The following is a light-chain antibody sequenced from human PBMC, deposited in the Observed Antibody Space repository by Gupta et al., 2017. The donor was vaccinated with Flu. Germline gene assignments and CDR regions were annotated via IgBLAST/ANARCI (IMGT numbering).Light chain of an antibody. Sequence: ATLYVSPGDRATPSCRASQRVRTSLDWYKQKPGQAPRLLIFGASSRDTGVPVRFSGSGFGRELSLTISGREEEDFAVYDCQPNEICLSFTFGRVPNLYI. CDR3: QPNEICLSFT. CDR2: GAS. CDR1: QRVRTS. V-gene: IGKV3-15*01. J-gene: IGKJ3*01.